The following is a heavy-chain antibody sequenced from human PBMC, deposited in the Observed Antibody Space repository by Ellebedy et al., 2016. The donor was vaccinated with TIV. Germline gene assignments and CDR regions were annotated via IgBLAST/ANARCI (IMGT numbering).Heavy chain of an antibody. CDR2: IPRDSDAL. CDR1: GFTFSSYS. CDR3: ARAGEYCDFPQNCYAMDV. D-gene: IGHD2/OR15-2a*01. V-gene: IGHV3-48*01. J-gene: IGHJ6*02. Sequence: GESLKISCEASGFTFSSYSMNWVRLAPGKGLEWVSYIPRDSDALSYADSVRGRFTISRDSSKNTLDLQMNSLRAEDTAVYYCARAGEYCDFPQNCYAMDVWGQGTTVTVS.